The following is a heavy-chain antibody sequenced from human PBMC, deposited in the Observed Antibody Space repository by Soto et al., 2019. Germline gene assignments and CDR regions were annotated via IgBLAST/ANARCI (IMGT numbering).Heavy chain of an antibody. D-gene: IGHD3-10*01. J-gene: IGHJ4*02. CDR3: ARGEGTTVRGVIMPPNFDY. CDR1: GGSISSGGYY. V-gene: IGHV4-31*03. CDR2: IYYSGST. Sequence: QVQLQESGPGLVKPSQTLSLTCTVSGGSISSGGYYWSWIRQHPGKGLEWIGYIYYSGSTYYNPSLKSRVTISVDTSKNQFSLKLSSVTAADTAVYYCARGEGTTVRGVIMPPNFDYWGQGTLVTVSS.